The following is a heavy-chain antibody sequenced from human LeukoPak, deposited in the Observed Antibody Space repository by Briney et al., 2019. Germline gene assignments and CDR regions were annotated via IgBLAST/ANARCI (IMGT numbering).Heavy chain of an antibody. CDR3: AREGNGLLSKDFDY. CDR1: GYTFIGYY. V-gene: IGHV1-2*02. CDR2: IGPHSSAT. Sequence: GASVKVSCKASGYTFIGYYIHWVRQAPGQGLEWMGYIGPHSSATSSPQEFQGRVTMTRDTSMSTAYMELTRLTSDDTAVYYCAREGNGLLSKDFDYWGQGTLVTVSS. J-gene: IGHJ4*02. D-gene: IGHD2/OR15-2a*01.